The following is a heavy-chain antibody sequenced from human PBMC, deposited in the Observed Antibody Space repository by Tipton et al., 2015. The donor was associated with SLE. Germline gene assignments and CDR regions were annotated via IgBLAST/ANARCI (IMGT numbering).Heavy chain of an antibody. Sequence: TLSLTCTVSGGSVSSSSKYWAWIRQPPGKGLEWIGSICYTGTTTYYNSFLKSRVTMSVDTSKNQFSLRLTSVIAADTAVYYCARLRGYSYGLNWFDPWGQGTLISVSS. D-gene: IGHD5-18*01. CDR2: ICYTGTTT. CDR3: ARLRGYSYGLNWFDP. J-gene: IGHJ5*02. V-gene: IGHV4-39*07. CDR1: GGSVSSSSKY.